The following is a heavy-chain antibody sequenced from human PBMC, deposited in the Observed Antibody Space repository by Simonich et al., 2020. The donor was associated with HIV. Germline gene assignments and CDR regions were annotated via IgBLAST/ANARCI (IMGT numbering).Heavy chain of an antibody. D-gene: IGHD2-2*01. J-gene: IGHJ4*02. Sequence: EVQLVESGGGLVKPGGSLRLSCAASGFTFSSYSMNWVRQAPGKGLEWVSSISSSSSYIYYADSVKGRLTISRDNAKNSLYLKRNSLRAEDTAVYYCARDGRKGSSTSCSDYWGQGTLVTVSS. CDR2: ISSSSSYI. CDR1: GFTFSSYS. V-gene: IGHV3-21*01. CDR3: ARDGRKGSSTSCSDY.